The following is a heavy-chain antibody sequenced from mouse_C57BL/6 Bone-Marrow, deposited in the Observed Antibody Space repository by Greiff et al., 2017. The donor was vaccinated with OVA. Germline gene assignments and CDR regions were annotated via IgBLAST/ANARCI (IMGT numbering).Heavy chain of an antibody. CDR1: GYTFTSYW. V-gene: IGHV1-61*01. CDR3: ARGRGLPDY. CDR2: IYPSDSET. Sequence: QVQLQQPGAELVRPGSSVKLSCKASGYTFTSYWMDWVKQSPGQGLEWIGNIYPSDSETHYNQKFKDKATLTVDKSSSTAYMQLSSLTSADSAVYYCARGRGLPDYWGQGTTLTVSS. J-gene: IGHJ2*01. D-gene: IGHD3-1*01.